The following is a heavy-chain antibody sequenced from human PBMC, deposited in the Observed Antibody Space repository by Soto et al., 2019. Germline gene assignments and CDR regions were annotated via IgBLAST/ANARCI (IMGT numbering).Heavy chain of an antibody. Sequence: ASETLSLTCSVSSGSISNYYWSWIRQPPGKGLEWIGYLYNSGSTNYNPSLKSRVTISVDTSTNQFFLKLSSVTAADTAVYYCARHHCSSTSCYSRWFDPWGQGTQVTVSS. CDR1: SGSISNYY. D-gene: IGHD2-2*01. J-gene: IGHJ5*02. V-gene: IGHV4-59*08. CDR3: ARHHCSSTSCYSRWFDP. CDR2: LYNSGST.